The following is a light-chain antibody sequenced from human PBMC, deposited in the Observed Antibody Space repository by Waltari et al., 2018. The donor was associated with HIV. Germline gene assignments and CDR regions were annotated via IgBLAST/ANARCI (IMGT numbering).Light chain of an antibody. CDR2: SAS. J-gene: IGKJ3*01. CDR3: QQARFFPLT. V-gene: IGKV1-12*01. Sequence: DIQMTQSPSSVSVSVGDRVTINCRASQDISNSLAWYQQRPGQAPKLLIHSASNLQTGVPSRFSGSGSGTDFTLTIRSLRPDDFATYYCQQARFFPLTFGPGTKVEVK. CDR1: QDISNS.